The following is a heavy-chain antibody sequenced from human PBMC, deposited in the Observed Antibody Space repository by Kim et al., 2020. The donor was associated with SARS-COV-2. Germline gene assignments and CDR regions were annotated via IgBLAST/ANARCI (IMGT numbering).Heavy chain of an antibody. CDR2: IRSKANTYAT. D-gene: IGHD1-1*01. J-gene: IGHJ3*02. Sequence: GGSLRLSCAASGFTFSDSAIHWVRQASGKGLEWVGRIRSKANTYATAYAASVKGRFTISRDDSNNTAYRQMNSLKTEDTAVYFCTRVPGTPLAFWDAFD. CDR3: TRVPGTPLAFWDAFD. V-gene: IGHV3-73*01. CDR1: GFTFSDSA.